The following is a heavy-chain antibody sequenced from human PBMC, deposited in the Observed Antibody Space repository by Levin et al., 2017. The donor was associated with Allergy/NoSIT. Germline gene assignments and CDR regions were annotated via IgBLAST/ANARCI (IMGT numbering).Heavy chain of an antibody. D-gene: IGHD1-26*01. CDR3: ARGPRSGGSYYVNY. V-gene: IGHV4-34*01. Sequence: PSETLSLTCAVYGGSFSGYYWSWIRQPPGKGLEWIGEINHSGSTNYNPSLKSRVTISVDTSKNQFSLKVSSVTAADTAVYFCARGPRSGGSYYVNYWGQGTLVTVSS. J-gene: IGHJ4*02. CDR2: INHSGST. CDR1: GGSFSGYY.